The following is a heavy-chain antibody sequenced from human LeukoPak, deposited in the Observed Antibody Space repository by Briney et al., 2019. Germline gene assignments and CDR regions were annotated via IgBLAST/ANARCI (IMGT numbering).Heavy chain of an antibody. V-gene: IGHV4-61*01. D-gene: IGHD2-15*01. CDR2: AYYSGST. J-gene: IGHJ4*02. Sequence: PSETLSLTCTVSGASVRSGSYYWSWIRQPPGKGLEWIGYAYYSGSTYYNPSLKSRVTMSVDTSKNQFSLKLTSVTAADTAVYYCAGGAADTLGYCSGGSCFDYWGQGTLVTVSS. CDR3: AGGAADTLGYCSGGSCFDY. CDR1: GASVRSGSYY.